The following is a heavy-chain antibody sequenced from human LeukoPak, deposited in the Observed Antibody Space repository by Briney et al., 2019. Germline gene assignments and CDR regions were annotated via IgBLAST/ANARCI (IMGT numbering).Heavy chain of an antibody. D-gene: IGHD4-17*01. CDR3: ARDRYGDYSGWYFDL. V-gene: IGHV1-69*04. J-gene: IGHJ2*01. Sequence: SVKVSCKASGGTFSSYAISWVRQAPGQGLEWMGRIIPILGIANYAQKFQGRVTITADKSTSTAYMELSSLRSEDTAVYYCARDRYGDYSGWYFDLSGRGTLFTVSS. CDR1: GGTFSSYA. CDR2: IIPILGIA.